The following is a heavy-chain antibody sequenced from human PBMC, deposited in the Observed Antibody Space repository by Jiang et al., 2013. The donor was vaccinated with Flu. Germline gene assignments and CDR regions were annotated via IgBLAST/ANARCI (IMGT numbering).Heavy chain of an antibody. CDR3: ARDLEGIVSAGSYFDL. CDR2: TYYRSKWHN. J-gene: IGHJ2*01. CDR1: GDSVSSNRAG. D-gene: IGHD5/OR15-5a*01. Sequence: GLVKPSQTLSLTCDISGDSVSSNRAGWNWIRQSPSRGLEWLGRTYYRSKWHNDYALSVKSRIAINPDTSKNQFSLRLNSVTPEDTAVYYCARDLEGIVSAGSYFDLWGRGTLVTVSS. V-gene: IGHV6-1*01.